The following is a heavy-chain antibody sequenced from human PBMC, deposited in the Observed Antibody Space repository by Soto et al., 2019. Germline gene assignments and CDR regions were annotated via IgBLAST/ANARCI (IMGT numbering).Heavy chain of an antibody. CDR1: GFTFSNYA. CDR3: AKPIGGYEAFEI. D-gene: IGHD3-16*01. Sequence: EVQLLESGGGLVQPGGSLRLSCAASGFTFSNYAMYWVRQAPGKGLEWVSAISGSGGSTYYADSVKGRFTISRDNSKNTLYLQMNSLRAEDTAVYYCAKPIGGYEAFEIWGQGTMVTVSS. V-gene: IGHV3-23*01. J-gene: IGHJ3*02. CDR2: ISGSGGST.